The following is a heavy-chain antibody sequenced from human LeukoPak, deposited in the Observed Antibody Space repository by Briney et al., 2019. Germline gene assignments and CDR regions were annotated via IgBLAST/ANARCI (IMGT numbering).Heavy chain of an antibody. CDR1: GFTFSTYW. V-gene: IGHV3-74*01. J-gene: IGHJ4*02. D-gene: IGHD5-18*01. CDR2: INRDGSGT. Sequence: GGSLRLSCAASGFTFSTYWMHWVRQAPGKGLVWISRINRDGSGTTYADSVKGRFTISRDNAKSILYLQMNSLRAEDTAVYYCANTGYNYEFDYWGQGTLVTVSS. CDR3: ANTGYNYEFDY.